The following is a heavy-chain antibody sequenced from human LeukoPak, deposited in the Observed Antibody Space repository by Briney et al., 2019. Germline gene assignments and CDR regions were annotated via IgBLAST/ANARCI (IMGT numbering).Heavy chain of an antibody. CDR1: GFTFSSYG. Sequence: GRSLRLSCTASGFTFSSYGMHWGRQAPGKGLEWGAFIRYDGNNKYYADSVKGRFTISRDNSKNTLYLQMNSVRAEDTAVYYCAKDRGRQGYSYGIETGGHFDYWGQGTLVTGSS. V-gene: IGHV3-30*02. CDR2: IRYDGNNK. D-gene: IGHD5-18*01. J-gene: IGHJ4*02. CDR3: AKDRGRQGYSYGIETGGHFDY.